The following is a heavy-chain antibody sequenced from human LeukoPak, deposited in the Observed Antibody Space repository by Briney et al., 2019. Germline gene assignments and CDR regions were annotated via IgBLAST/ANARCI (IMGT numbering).Heavy chain of an antibody. J-gene: IGHJ3*02. CDR1: GFTLSSCS. CDR2: ISSSSSYI. CDR3: ARVGNHDAFDI. Sequence: GGSLRLSCAASGFTLSSCSMNWVRQAPGKGLEWVSSISSSSSYIYYADSVKGRFTISRDNAKNSLYLQMNSLRAEDTAVYYCARVGNHDAFDIWGQGTMVTVSS. D-gene: IGHD1-1*01. V-gene: IGHV3-21*01.